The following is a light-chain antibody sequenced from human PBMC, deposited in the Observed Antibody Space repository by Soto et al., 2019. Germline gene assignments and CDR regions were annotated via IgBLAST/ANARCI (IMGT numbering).Light chain of an antibody. Sequence: EIVLTQSPGSLSLSLGERATLSCRASRSVSSSYLAWYQQKPGQAPRLLIFGASTRATGIPDRFSGSGSGTDFTLSISRLEPEDFAVYFCQQYSSSPTFGGGTKVEIK. J-gene: IGKJ4*01. CDR3: QQYSSSPT. CDR2: GAS. CDR1: RSVSSSY. V-gene: IGKV3-20*01.